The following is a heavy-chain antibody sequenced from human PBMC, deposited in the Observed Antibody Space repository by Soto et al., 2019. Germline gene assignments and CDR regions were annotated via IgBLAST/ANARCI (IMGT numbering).Heavy chain of an antibody. CDR2: ISSDGSTT. Sequence: QPGGSLRLSCAASGFTFSTYWMHWVRQAPGKGLVWVSRISSDGSTTTYADSVKGRFTISRDNAKNTLYLQMNSLRGEDTAVYYCARDSGYPVNDYWGQGTLVTVSS. D-gene: IGHD3-10*01. CDR1: GFTFSTYW. J-gene: IGHJ4*02. CDR3: ARDSGYPVNDY. V-gene: IGHV3-74*01.